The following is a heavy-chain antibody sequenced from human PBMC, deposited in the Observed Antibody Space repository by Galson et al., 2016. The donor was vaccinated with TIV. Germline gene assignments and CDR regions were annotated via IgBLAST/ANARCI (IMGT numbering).Heavy chain of an antibody. D-gene: IGHD3-10*02. CDR2: IWYDGSDK. CDR1: GFTFGSYG. J-gene: IGHJ4*02. V-gene: IGHV3-33*08. Sequence: SLRLSCAASGFTFGSYGMHWVRQAPGKGLEWVAFIWYDGSDKNYGDSVKGRFTISRDNSKNTLYLQMNRLSAEDTAVYYCARVFADYYVDYWGQGTLVTASS. CDR3: ARVFADYYVDY.